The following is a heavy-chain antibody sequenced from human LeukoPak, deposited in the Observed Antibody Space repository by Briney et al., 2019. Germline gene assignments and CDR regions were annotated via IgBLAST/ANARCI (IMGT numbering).Heavy chain of an antibody. CDR3: ARGSTYYDFWSGYYTGNYFDY. V-gene: IGHV1-8*03. J-gene: IGHJ4*02. CDR2: MNPNSGNT. D-gene: IGHD3-3*01. Sequence: GASVKVSCKASGYTFTSYDINWVRQATGQGLEWMGWMNPNSGNTGYAQKSQGRVTITRNTSISTAYMELSSLRSEDTAVYYCARGSTYYDFWSGYYTGNYFDYWGQGTLVTVSS. CDR1: GYTFTSYD.